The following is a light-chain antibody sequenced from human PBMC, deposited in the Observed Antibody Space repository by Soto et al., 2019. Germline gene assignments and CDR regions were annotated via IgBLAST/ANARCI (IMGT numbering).Light chain of an antibody. CDR2: DNN. J-gene: IGLJ1*01. Sequence: QSVLTQPPSVSAAPGQAVTISCSGSSSNVGYNSVSWYQQLPGTAPKLLIYDNNKRPSGIPARFSGSKSGTSATLGITGLQTGDEADYYCGAWDNSLSVYVFGSGTKVTVL. CDR1: SSNVGYNS. V-gene: IGLV1-51*01. CDR3: GAWDNSLSVYV.